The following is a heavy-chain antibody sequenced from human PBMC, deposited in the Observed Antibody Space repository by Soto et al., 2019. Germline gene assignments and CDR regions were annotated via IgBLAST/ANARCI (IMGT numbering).Heavy chain of an antibody. CDR1: GFTFSSYG. V-gene: IGHV3-30*18. CDR3: AKDESEGYSYGYSLFDY. Sequence: GWSLRLSCAASGFTFSSYGMHWVRQAPGKGLEWVAVISYDGSNKYYADSVKGRFTISRDNSKNTLYLQMNSLRAEDTAVYYCAKDESEGYSYGYSLFDYWGQGTLVTVSS. CDR2: ISYDGSNK. D-gene: IGHD5-18*01. J-gene: IGHJ4*02.